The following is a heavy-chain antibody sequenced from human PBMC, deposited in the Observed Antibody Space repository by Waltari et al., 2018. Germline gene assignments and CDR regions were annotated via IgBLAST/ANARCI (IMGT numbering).Heavy chain of an antibody. J-gene: IGHJ4*02. V-gene: IGHV3-7*01. D-gene: IGHD6-13*01. CDR1: GLSFSNYW. CDR3: TRGGRDSSWYWRD. CDR2: IKQDGSEK. Sequence: EVQLVESGGGLAQPGGSLRLSCAASGLSFSNYWMTWVRQASGKGPGWGANIKQDGSEKYYMDSVKGRFTISRDNAKNSLYLQMNNLRVEDTAVYYCTRGGRDSSWYWRDWGQGTLVTVSS.